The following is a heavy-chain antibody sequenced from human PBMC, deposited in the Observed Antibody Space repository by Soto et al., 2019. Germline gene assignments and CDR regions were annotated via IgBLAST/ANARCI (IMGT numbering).Heavy chain of an antibody. Sequence: EEPLVESGGGLVKPGGSLRLSCAASGFTFSSYSMTWVRQAPGKGLEWVSSITSSVSYIYYADSVKGRFTISRDNAKHSLYLQMNGLRAEDTAVYYCARGFSGRGAFLPDYWGQGTLVTVSS. D-gene: IGHD3-10*01. CDR3: ARGFSGRGAFLPDY. CDR2: ITSSVSYI. CDR1: GFTFSSYS. V-gene: IGHV3-21*01. J-gene: IGHJ4*02.